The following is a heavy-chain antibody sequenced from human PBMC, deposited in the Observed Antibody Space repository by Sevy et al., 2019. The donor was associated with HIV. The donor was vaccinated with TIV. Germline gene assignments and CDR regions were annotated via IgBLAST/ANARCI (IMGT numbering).Heavy chain of an antibody. Sequence: GGSLRLSCAASGFTFSSYAMHWVRQAPGKGLEWVAVISYDGSNKYYADSVKGRFTTSRDNSKNTLYLQMNSLRAEDTAVYYCARDRQLATQLFDYWGQGTLVTVSS. CDR1: GFTFSSYA. D-gene: IGHD6-6*01. V-gene: IGHV3-30-3*01. CDR2: ISYDGSNK. J-gene: IGHJ4*02. CDR3: ARDRQLATQLFDY.